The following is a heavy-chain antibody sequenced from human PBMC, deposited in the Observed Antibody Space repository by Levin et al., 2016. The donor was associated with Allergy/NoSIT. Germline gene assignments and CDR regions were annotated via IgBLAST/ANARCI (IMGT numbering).Heavy chain of an antibody. CDR1: GHFFSDVDY. Sequence: SETLSLTCTVSGHFFSDVDYWVWIRQPPGQGLEWIGSIYYSGSTHYNPSLKSRISISVDTTNNQFSLKMTSVTAADTAIYYCARNSSVPVTGRDSFKYFDPWGQGTLVTVSS. V-gene: IGHV4-38-2*02. D-gene: IGHD6-19*01. CDR3: ARNSSVPVTGRDSFKYFDP. CDR2: IYYSGST. J-gene: IGHJ5*02.